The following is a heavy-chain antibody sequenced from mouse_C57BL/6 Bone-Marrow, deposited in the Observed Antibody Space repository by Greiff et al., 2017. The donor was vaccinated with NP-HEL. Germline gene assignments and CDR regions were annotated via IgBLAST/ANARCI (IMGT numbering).Heavy chain of an antibody. CDR3: ARCNCDY. Sequence: QVQLQQPGAELVKPGASVKLSCKASGYTFTSYWMQWVKQRPGQGLEWIGEIDPSDSYTNYNQKFKGKATLTVDTSSSTAYMQLSSLTSEDSAVYYCARCNCDYWGQGTTLTVSS. V-gene: IGHV1-50*01. D-gene: IGHD2-1*01. J-gene: IGHJ2*01. CDR2: IDPSDSYT. CDR1: GYTFTSYW.